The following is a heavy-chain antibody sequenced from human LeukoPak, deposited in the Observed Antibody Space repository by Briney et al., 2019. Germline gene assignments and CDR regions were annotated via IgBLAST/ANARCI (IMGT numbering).Heavy chain of an antibody. J-gene: IGHJ4*02. CDR3: ARDAPTDSRTPYYFDC. Sequence: SVKVSCKASGGTFSSYAISWVRQAPGQGLEWMGGIIPIFGTANYAQKFQGRVTITADESTSTAYMELSSLRSEDTAVYYCARDAPTDSRTPYYFDCWGQGTLVTVSS. CDR1: GGTFSSYA. CDR2: IIPIFGTA. D-gene: IGHD6-13*01. V-gene: IGHV1-69*13.